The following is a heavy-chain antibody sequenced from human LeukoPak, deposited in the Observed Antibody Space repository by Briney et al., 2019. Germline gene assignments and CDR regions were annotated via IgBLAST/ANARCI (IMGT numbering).Heavy chain of an antibody. CDR3: ARAESLTGQNWFDP. J-gene: IGHJ5*02. CDR1: GDSVSSNSAT. V-gene: IGHV6-1*01. Sequence: SQTLSLICVISGDSVSSNSATWNWIRQSPSRGFEWLERTYYRSKWSSDYAVSVRSRITIDPDTSKNQFSLHLNSVSPEDTAIYYCARAESLTGQNWFDPWGQGTLVTVSS. D-gene: IGHD1-14*01. CDR2: TYYRSKWSS.